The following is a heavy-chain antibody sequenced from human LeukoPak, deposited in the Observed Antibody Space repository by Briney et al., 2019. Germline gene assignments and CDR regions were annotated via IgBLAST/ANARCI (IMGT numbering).Heavy chain of an antibody. CDR2: THYSGRT. Sequence: SETLSLTCTVSGASISPYYWSWIRQPPGKGPEWIGYTHYSGRTYYNPSLKSRLTISADTSTNQFSLRLSSVTAADTALYYCARTYCSGGTCYGLVYWGQGTLVTVSS. D-gene: IGHD2-15*01. V-gene: IGHV4-30-4*08. CDR3: ARTYCSGGTCYGLVY. CDR1: GASISPYY. J-gene: IGHJ4*02.